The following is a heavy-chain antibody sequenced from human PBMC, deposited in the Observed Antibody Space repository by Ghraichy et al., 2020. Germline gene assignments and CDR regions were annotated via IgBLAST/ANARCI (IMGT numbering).Heavy chain of an antibody. CDR1: GFPLRNARMG. Sequence: TLSLTCTVSGFPLRNARMGVSWIRQPPGKALEWLAHIFSDDEESYSTSLRSRLTISKDTSKSQVVLTMTNMDPLDTATYYCARKGAASAAGFDYWGQGTLDTVSS. CDR2: IFSDDEE. V-gene: IGHV2-26*01. CDR3: ARKGAASAAGFDY. D-gene: IGHD6-13*01. J-gene: IGHJ4*02.